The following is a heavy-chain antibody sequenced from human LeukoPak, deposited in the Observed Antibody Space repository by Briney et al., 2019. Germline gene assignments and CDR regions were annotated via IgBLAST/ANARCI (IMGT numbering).Heavy chain of an antibody. J-gene: IGHJ4*02. D-gene: IGHD2-2*01. CDR2: IYYSGST. Sequence: NASETLSLTCTVSGGSINSRGYSWGWIRQTPGKGLEWVGSIYYSGSTFYNPSLKSRLIISVDASKNQFSLKLSSVTAADTAVYYCASRFCSTTTCLFDYWGQGTLVTVSS. CDR1: GGSINSRGYS. V-gene: IGHV4-39*01. CDR3: ASRFCSTTTCLFDY.